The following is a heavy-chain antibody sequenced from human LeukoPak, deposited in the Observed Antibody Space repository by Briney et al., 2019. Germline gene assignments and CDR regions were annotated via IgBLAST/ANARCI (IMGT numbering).Heavy chain of an antibody. V-gene: IGHV3-21*04. J-gene: IGHJ4*02. D-gene: IGHD3-10*01. CDR1: GFTFRTHS. Sequence: GGSLRLSCEASGFTFRTHSMNWVRQALGKGLEWVSAITKSSTYVYYADSVKGRFTISRDNANNSLFLQMNNLGVDDTGVYYCARGSGVHVWGQGTLVLVSS. CDR2: ITKSSTYV. CDR3: ARGSGVHV.